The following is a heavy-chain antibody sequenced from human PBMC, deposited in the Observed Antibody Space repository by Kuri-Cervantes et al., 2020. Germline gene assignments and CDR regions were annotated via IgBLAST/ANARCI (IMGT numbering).Heavy chain of an antibody. D-gene: IGHD3-22*01. V-gene: IGHV4-38-2*01. CDR1: GYSVSSSYY. J-gene: IGHJ5*02. Sequence: SETLSPTCAVSGYSVSSSYYWGWIRQPPGKGLEWIGNIFYSGDTYYNTSLESRLTMSVNTSKNQFSLKLTSVTVADSATYYCAKQWSGFSSGWFFLWGQGALVTVSS. CDR3: AKQWSGFSSGWFFL. CDR2: IFYSGDT.